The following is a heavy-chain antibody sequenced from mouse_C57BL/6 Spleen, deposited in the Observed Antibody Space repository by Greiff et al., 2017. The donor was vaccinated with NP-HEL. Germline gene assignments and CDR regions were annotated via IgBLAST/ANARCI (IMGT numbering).Heavy chain of an antibody. CDR3: ARGHYYGSSKGY. V-gene: IGHV1-55*01. J-gene: IGHJ2*01. Sequence: QVQLQQPGAELVKPGASVKMSCKASGYTFTSYWITWVKQRPGQGLEWIGDIYPGSGSTNYNEKFKSKATLTVDTSSSTAYMQLSSLTSEDSAVYYWARGHYYGSSKGYWGQGTTLTVSS. CDR2: IYPGSGST. CDR1: GYTFTSYW. D-gene: IGHD1-1*01.